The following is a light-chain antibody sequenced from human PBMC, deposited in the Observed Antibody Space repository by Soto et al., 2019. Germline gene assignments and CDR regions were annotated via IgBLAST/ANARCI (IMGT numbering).Light chain of an antibody. Sequence: DIQLTQSPSFLSASVGDRVTITCRASQGISTFLAWYQQRPGKAPKILIYAASTLQSGVPSRFSSSGSGTEFTLTISSLQPEDFATYYCQQVISYPPGFGPGTKVDIK. CDR1: QGISTF. V-gene: IGKV1-9*01. CDR3: QQVISYPPG. CDR2: AAS. J-gene: IGKJ3*01.